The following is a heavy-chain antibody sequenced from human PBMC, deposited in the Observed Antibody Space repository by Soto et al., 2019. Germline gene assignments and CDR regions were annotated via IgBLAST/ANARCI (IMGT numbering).Heavy chain of an antibody. CDR1: GVSISSYY. CDR3: ARAPSNYDFWSGYYTYYYGMDV. CDR2: IYYSGST. V-gene: IGHV4-59*01. J-gene: IGHJ6*02. D-gene: IGHD3-3*01. Sequence: SETLSVTCTVSGVSISSYYWSWSRQPPWKGLEWIGYIYYSGSTNYNPSLKSRVTISVDTSKNQFSLKLSSVTAADTAVYYCARAPSNYDFWSGYYTYYYGMDVWGQGTTVTVS.